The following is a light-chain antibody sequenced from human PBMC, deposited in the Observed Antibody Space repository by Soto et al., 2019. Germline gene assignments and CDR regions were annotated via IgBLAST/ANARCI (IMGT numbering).Light chain of an antibody. CDR2: GAS. CDR1: QGIRND. V-gene: IGKV1-6*01. Sequence: AIQMTQSPSSLSASVGDRVTITCRASQGIRNDLGWYRQKPGKAPKLLIHGASSLQSGVPSRFSGSGFGTDFTLTINSLQPEDFATYYCLQDYNYPFTFGPGTKLDIK. J-gene: IGKJ3*01. CDR3: LQDYNYPFT.